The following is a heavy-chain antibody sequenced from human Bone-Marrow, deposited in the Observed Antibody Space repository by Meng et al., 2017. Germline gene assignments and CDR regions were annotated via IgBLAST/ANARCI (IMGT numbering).Heavy chain of an antibody. CDR2: IYDSGST. J-gene: IGHJ4*02. V-gene: IGHV4-39*07. CDR1: GGSISSSSYY. Sequence: SETLSLPCTVAGGSISSSSYYWGWIRQPPGKRLEWIVSIYDSGSTYYNPSLKSRVTISVDKSKNKFSLKLSTVTAADTAVYYCARVNTMVRGVISDWGQGTLVTVSS. D-gene: IGHD3-10*01. CDR3: ARVNTMVRGVISD.